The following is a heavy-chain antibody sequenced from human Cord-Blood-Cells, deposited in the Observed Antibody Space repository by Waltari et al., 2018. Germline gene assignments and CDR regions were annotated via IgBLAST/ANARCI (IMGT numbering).Heavy chain of an antibody. CDR3: AREGLFGKRDGYVY. CDR2: INPNSGGT. J-gene: IGHJ4*02. CDR1: GYTFTGYY. Sequence: GAEVKKPGASVKVPCKASGYTFTGYYMHWVRQAPRQGLEWMGWINPNSGGTNYAQKFQGRVTMTRDTSISTAYMELSRLRSDDTAVYYCAREGLFGKRDGYVYWGQGTLVTVSS. D-gene: IGHD5-12*01. V-gene: IGHV1-2*02.